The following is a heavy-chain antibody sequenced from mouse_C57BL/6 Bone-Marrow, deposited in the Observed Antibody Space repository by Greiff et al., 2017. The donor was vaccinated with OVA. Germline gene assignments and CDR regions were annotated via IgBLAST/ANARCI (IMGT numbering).Heavy chain of an antibody. V-gene: IGHV5-9*01. D-gene: IGHD1-1*01. Sequence: EVKLQESGGGLVKPGGSLKLSCAASGFTFSSYTMSWVRQTPEKRLEWVATISGGGGNTYYPDSVKGRFTISRDNAKNTLYLQMSSLRSEDTALYYCARHTTVVAKAMDYWGQGTSVTVSS. CDR3: ARHTTVVAKAMDY. CDR2: ISGGGGNT. J-gene: IGHJ4*01. CDR1: GFTFSSYT.